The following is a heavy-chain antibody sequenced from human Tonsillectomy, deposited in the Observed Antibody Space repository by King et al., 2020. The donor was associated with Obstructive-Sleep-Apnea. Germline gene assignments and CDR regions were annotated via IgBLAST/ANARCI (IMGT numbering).Heavy chain of an antibody. CDR1: GYTLTELS. J-gene: IGHJ4*02. D-gene: IGHD6-13*01. CDR3: ATDQTYSSHRALHY. Sequence: QLVQSGTEVKKPGASVKVSCKVSGYTLTELSMHWVRQAPGKGLEWMGGFDPADGETIYAQKFQGRVTMTEDTSTDTAYMELSSLRSEDTAVYYCATDQTYSSHRALHYWGQGTLVTAPS. V-gene: IGHV1-24*01. CDR2: FDPADGET.